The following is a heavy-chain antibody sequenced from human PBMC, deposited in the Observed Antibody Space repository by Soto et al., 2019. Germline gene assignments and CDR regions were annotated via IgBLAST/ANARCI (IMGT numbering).Heavy chain of an antibody. CDR3: ARFSPVPEWDCSSTSCYDYYGMDV. Sequence: SETLSLTCTVSGGSISDSNDHWGWIRQSPGQGLEWIGEINHSGSTNYNPSLKSRVTISVDTSKNQFSLKLSSVTAADTAVYYCARFSPVPEWDCSSTSCYDYYGMDVWGQGTTVTVSS. D-gene: IGHD2-2*01. V-gene: IGHV4-39*07. J-gene: IGHJ6*02. CDR1: GGSISDSNDH. CDR2: INHSGST.